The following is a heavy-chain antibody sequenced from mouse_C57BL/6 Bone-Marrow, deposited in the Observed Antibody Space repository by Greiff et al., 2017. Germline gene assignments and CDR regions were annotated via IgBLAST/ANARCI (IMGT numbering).Heavy chain of an antibody. V-gene: IGHV1-9*01. CDR1: GYTFTGYW. D-gene: IGHD1-1*01. CDR2: ILPGSGST. Sequence: QVQLQESGAELMKPGASVKLSCKATGYTFTGYWIEWVKQRPGHGLEWIGEILPGSGSTNYNEKFKGKATFTAATSSNKAYMQLNSLTTEDTAVDYCAYHSFSCYDSHGYFDVWGTGTTVTVSS. J-gene: IGHJ1*03. CDR3: AYHSFSCYDSHGYFDV.